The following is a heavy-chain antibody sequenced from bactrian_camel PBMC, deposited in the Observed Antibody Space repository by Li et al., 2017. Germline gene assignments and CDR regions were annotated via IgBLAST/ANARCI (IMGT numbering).Heavy chain of an antibody. CDR2: IYAGSGST. V-gene: IGHV3S53*01. CDR3: AADLYSCWMPSLTQSFPY. CDR1: GDWRAF. J-gene: IGHJ4*01. Sequence: HVQLVESGGGSVQAGGSPKLSCVVSGDWRAFMGWFRQAPGKQREGVATIYAGSGSTAYADSVKGRFTISQDNAKNTVYLQMNSLKPEDTAMYYCAADLYSCWMPSLTQSFPYWGQGTQVTVS. D-gene: IGHD1*01.